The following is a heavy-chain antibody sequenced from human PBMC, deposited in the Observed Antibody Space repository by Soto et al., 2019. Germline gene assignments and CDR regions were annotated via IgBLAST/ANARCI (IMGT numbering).Heavy chain of an antibody. CDR3: VRNSSRLDY. Sequence: EVQLVETGGGLVKPGGSLRVSCAASGFTFNSYSMAWVRQAPGKGLEWVSSITSDNTFTLYADSVKGRFTMSRDNAKNSLYLQMSSLRVEDTAVYYCVRNSSRLDYWGQGAPVTGSS. V-gene: IGHV3-21*01. CDR1: GFTFNSYS. J-gene: IGHJ4*02. D-gene: IGHD2-2*01. CDR2: ITSDNTFT.